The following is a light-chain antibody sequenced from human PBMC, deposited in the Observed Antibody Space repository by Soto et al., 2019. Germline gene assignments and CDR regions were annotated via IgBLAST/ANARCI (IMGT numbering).Light chain of an antibody. V-gene: IGKV3-11*01. CDR1: QSVCSY. J-gene: IGKJ2*01. CDR3: QQRSNWPSYT. Sequence: EXVLTXSPXXXSXSPGEXATLSCRASQSVCSYLSLYQQKPGQAPRLLIYDASNSATGIPARFSGSGSGTDFTLTISSLEPEDFAVYYCQQRSNWPSYTFGQGTKVDIK. CDR2: DAS.